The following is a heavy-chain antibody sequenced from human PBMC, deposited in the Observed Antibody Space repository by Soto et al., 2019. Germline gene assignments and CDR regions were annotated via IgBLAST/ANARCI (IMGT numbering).Heavy chain of an antibody. J-gene: IGHJ4*02. V-gene: IGHV3-21*01. CDR3: ARDVYISSRYFDY. CDR2: ISSSSSYI. D-gene: IGHD6-6*01. Sequence: EVQLVESGGGLVKPGGSLRLSCAASGFTFSSYSMNWVRQAPGKGLEWVSSISSSSSYIYYADSVKGRFTISRDNAKNSLYLQMNSLRAEDTAVYYCARDVYISSRYFDYGGQGTLVTVSS. CDR1: GFTFSSYS.